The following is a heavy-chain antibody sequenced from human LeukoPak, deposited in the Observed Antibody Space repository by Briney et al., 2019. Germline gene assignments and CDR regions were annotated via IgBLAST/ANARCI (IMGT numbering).Heavy chain of an antibody. CDR2: MNPNSGNT. CDR1: GYTFTSYD. D-gene: IGHD5-12*01. J-gene: IGHJ6*02. CDR3: ARGHIVATSYYYYYYGMDV. Sequence: ASVKVSCKASGYTFTSYDINWVRQATGQGLEWMGWMNPNSGNTGYAQKFQGRVTMTRNTSISTAYTELSSLRSEDTAVYYCARGHIVATSYYYYYYGMDVWGQGTTVTVSS. V-gene: IGHV1-8*01.